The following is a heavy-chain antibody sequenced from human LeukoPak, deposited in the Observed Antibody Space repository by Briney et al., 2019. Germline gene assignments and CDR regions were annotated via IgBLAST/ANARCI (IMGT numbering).Heavy chain of an antibody. Sequence: PSETLSLTCTVSGGSISSGDYYWSWIRQPPGKGLEWIGYIYYSGSTYYNPSLKSRVTISVDTSNNQFSLKPSSVTAADTAVYYCAREALRPSRWFDPWGQGTLVTVSS. D-gene: IGHD4-17*01. J-gene: IGHJ5*02. CDR1: GGSISSGDYY. CDR2: IYYSGST. CDR3: AREALRPSRWFDP. V-gene: IGHV4-30-4*01.